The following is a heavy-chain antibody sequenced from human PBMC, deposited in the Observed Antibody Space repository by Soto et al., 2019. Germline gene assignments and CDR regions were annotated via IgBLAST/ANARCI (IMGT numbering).Heavy chain of an antibody. J-gene: IGHJ6*03. CDR1: GGSISSYY. V-gene: IGHV4-59*01. D-gene: IGHD3-10*01. CDR2: IYYSGST. CDR3: ARSGHYYGSGSYYPNSYYYYYYMDV. Sequence: SETLSLTCTVSGGSISSYYWSWIRQPPGKGLEWIGYIYYSGSTNYNPSLKSRVTISVDTSKNQFSLKLSSVTAADTAVYYCARSGHYYGSGSYYPNSYYYYYYMDVWGKGTTVTVSS.